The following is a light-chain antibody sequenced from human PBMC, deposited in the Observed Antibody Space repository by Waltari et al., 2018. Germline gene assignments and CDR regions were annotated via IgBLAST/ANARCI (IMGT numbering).Light chain of an antibody. J-gene: IGLJ2*01. CDR2: EVS. CDR3: CSYAGSSVGVV. CDR1: SGDVGRYNL. V-gene: IGLV2-23*02. Sequence: QSALTQPASVSGSPGQSITNPCTGTSGDVGRYNLVSWYQQHPGKAPQLMIYEVSGRPSGVSNRFSGSKSGNTASLTISGLQAEDEADYYCCSYAGSSVGVVFGGGTKLTVL.